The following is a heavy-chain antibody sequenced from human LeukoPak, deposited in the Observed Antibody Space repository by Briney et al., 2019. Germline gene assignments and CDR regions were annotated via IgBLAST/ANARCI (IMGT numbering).Heavy chain of an antibody. V-gene: IGHV3-23*01. D-gene: IGHD3-22*01. CDR3: AKDYNYYDSSGYYIPDY. CDR1: GFTFSSYG. Sequence: GGSLRLSCAASGFTFSSYGMSWVRQAPGKGLEWVSAISGSGGSTYYADSVKGRFTISRDNSKNTLYLQMNSLRAEDTAVYYCAKDYNYYDSSGYYIPDYWGQGTLVTVSS. J-gene: IGHJ4*02. CDR2: ISGSGGST.